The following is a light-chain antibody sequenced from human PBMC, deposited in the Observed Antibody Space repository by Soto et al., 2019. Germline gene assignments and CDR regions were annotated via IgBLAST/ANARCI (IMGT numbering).Light chain of an antibody. CDR2: KAS. Sequence: DIPMTQSPSTLSASVGDRVTITCRASQSISSWLAWYQQKPGKAPKLVIYKASSLESGVPSRFSGSGSGTEFTLTISSLQPDDFASYYCKQYKSFPLTFGGGTKVEIK. V-gene: IGKV1-5*03. J-gene: IGKJ4*01. CDR3: KQYKSFPLT. CDR1: QSISSW.